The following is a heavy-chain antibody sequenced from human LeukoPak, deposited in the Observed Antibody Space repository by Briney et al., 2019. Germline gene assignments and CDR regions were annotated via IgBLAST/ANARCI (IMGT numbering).Heavy chain of an antibody. V-gene: IGHV4-59*08. Sequence: SETLSLTCTVSGGSISSYYWSWIRQPPGKGLEWIGYIYYSGSTNYNPSLKSRVTISVDTSKNQFFLKLSSVTAADTAVYYCARQSGSSGWYYFDYWGQGTLVTVSS. CDR3: ARQSGSSGWYYFDY. CDR1: GGSISSYY. CDR2: IYYSGST. D-gene: IGHD6-19*01. J-gene: IGHJ4*02.